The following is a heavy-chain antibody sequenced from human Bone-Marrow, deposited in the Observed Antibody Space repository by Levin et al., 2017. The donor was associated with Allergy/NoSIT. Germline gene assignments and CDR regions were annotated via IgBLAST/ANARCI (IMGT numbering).Heavy chain of an antibody. D-gene: IGHD2-15*01. J-gene: IGHJ5*02. CDR1: GFPFSSYA. Sequence: GGSLRLSCAASGFPFSSYAMSWVRQAPGKGLEWVSSISNNGDATYDAASVKGRFTISRENSKKTLYLQMSSLRAEDTAVYYCAKHDRGYCSGGRCYSEWFDPWGQGTLVTVSS. CDR2: ISNNGDAT. V-gene: IGHV3-23*01. CDR3: AKHDRGYCSGGRCYSEWFDP.